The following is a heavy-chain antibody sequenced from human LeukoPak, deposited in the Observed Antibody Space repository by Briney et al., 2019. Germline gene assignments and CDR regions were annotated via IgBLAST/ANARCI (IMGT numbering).Heavy chain of an antibody. CDR2: FYNSGRS. CDR3: TRGAGWLIDY. Sequence: SETLSHTCTVSDDSISDYYRGWIRQPPGKGLEWIGYFYNSGRSTYNPSLKSRVTISADTSKNHFSLKLNSVTTADTAVYYCTRGAGWLIDYWGQGILVTVSS. V-gene: IGHV4-59*01. CDR1: DDSISDYY. J-gene: IGHJ4*02. D-gene: IGHD3-16*01.